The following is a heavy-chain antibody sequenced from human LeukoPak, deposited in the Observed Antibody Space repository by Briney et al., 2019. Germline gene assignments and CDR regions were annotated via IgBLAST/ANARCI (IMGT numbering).Heavy chain of an antibody. CDR1: GGSISTSNYY. V-gene: IGHV4-39*07. D-gene: IGHD1-26*01. CDR3: ARDPTYSGSYSLYYYYMDV. CDR2: IYHSGST. J-gene: IGHJ6*03. Sequence: IPSETLSLTCTVSGGSISTSNYYWGWIRQPPGKGLEWIGSIYHSGSTYYNPSLKSRVTISVDTSKNQFSLKLSSVTAADTAVYYCARDPTYSGSYSLYYYYMDVWGKGTTVTVSS.